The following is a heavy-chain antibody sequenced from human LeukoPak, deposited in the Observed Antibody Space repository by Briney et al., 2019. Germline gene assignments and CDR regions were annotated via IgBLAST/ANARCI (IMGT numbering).Heavy chain of an antibody. V-gene: IGHV3-7*03. CDR3: TTGNDFWSGSIEDY. Sequence: EGSLRLSCAASGFTFSSYWMSWVRQAPGKGLEWVANIKQDGSEQYYVDSVKGRFTISRDNAKNSLYLQMNSLKTEDTAVYYCTTGNDFWSGSIEDYWGQGTLVTVSS. CDR1: GFTFSSYW. CDR2: IKQDGSEQ. D-gene: IGHD3-3*01. J-gene: IGHJ4*02.